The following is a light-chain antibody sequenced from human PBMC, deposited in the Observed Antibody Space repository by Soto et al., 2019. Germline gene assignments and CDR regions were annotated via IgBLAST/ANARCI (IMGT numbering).Light chain of an antibody. Sequence: EIVMTQSPATLSVSPGERATLSCRASQSVSSNLAWYQQKPGQAPRLLILGASTRAAGIPARFSGSGSGSEFTLTISGLQSEDFAVYYCDQYDNWPPYTFGQGTKVEIK. CDR2: GAS. V-gene: IGKV3-15*01. J-gene: IGKJ2*01. CDR3: DQYDNWPPYT. CDR1: QSVSSN.